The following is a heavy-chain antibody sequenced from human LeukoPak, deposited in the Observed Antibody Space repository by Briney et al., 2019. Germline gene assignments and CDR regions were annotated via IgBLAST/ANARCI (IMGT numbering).Heavy chain of an antibody. V-gene: IGHV4-59*02. J-gene: IGHJ6*03. CDR1: GDSVRSYY. CDR3: AKGGGSYAGDYYYYMDV. D-gene: IGHD1-26*01. CDR2: IYGSGST. Sequence: TSETLSLTCTVSGDSVRSYYWSWIRQPPGKGLEWIGYIYGSGSTNYNPSLKSRVTISVDTSKNQFSLKLSSVTAADTAVYYCAKGGGSYAGDYYYYMDVWGKGTTVTISS.